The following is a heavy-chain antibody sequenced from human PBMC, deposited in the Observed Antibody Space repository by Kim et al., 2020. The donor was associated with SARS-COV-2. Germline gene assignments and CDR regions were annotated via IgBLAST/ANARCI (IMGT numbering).Heavy chain of an antibody. CDR3: ARGRGVDY. CDR1: GFTFGGNW. Sequence: GWSLRLSCAASGFTFGGNWMTWVRQAAGKGLEWVACINQDGSQKYYVDSAKGRFTISRDNAKNSVYLQMNSLRGEDTAVYYCARGRGVDYWGQGTLVTVSS. V-gene: IGHV3-7*04. J-gene: IGHJ4*02. CDR2: INQDGSQK.